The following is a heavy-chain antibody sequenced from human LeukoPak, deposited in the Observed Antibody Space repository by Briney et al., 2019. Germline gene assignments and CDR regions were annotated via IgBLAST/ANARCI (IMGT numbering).Heavy chain of an antibody. CDR3: ARVRRFLEWLFPGGYYYYGMDV. CDR1: GYTFTSYD. Sequence: GASVKVSCKASGYTFTSYDINWVRQATGQGLEWMGWMNPNSGNTGYAQKFQGRVTMTRYTSISTAYMELSSLRSEDTAVYYCARVRRFLEWLFPGGYYYYGMDVWGQGTTVTVSS. CDR2: MNPNSGNT. D-gene: IGHD3-3*01. V-gene: IGHV1-8*01. J-gene: IGHJ6*02.